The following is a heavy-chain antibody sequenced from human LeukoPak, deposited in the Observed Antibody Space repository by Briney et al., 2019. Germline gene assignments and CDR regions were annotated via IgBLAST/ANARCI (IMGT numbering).Heavy chain of an antibody. D-gene: IGHD2-15*01. CDR1: GGTFTSYA. V-gene: IGHV1-69*13. CDR3: ARAGYCSGGSCSTGAFDF. CDR2: IIPIFGTA. Sequence: SVKVSCKASGGTFTSYAINWVRQAPGQGLEWMGGIIPIFGTANYAQKFHGRVTNTADECTSTAYVRVSSLRSEDTAVYYCARAGYCSGGSCSTGAFDFWGQGTMVTVSS. J-gene: IGHJ3*01.